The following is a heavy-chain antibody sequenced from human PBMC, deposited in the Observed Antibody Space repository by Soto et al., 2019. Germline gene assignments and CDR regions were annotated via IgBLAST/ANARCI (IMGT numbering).Heavy chain of an antibody. CDR1: GGSFSGYY. V-gene: IGHV4-34*01. Sequence: QVQLQQWGAGLLKPSETLSLTCAVYGGSFSGYYWSWIRQPPGTGLEWMGELSHSGSTNYNPSLKSRVTISVDTSKNQFSLKLSSVTAADTAVYYCARGGGYCSGGSCYSRWFDPWGQGTLVTVSS. CDR3: ARGGGYCSGGSCYSRWFDP. D-gene: IGHD2-15*01. J-gene: IGHJ5*02. CDR2: LSHSGST.